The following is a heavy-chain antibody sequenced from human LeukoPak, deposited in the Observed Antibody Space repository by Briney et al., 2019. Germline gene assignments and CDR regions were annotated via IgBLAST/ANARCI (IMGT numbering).Heavy chain of an antibody. CDR2: ISSSSSYI. CDR3: ARDYGDYVSHYYYGMDV. J-gene: IGHJ6*02. D-gene: IGHD4-17*01. CDR1: GFTFSSYS. V-gene: IGHV3-21*01. Sequence: GGSLRLSCAASGFTFSSYSMNWVRQAPGKGLEWVSSISSSSSYIYYADSVKGRFTISRDNAKNSLYLQMNSLRAEDTAVYYCARDYGDYVSHYYYGMDVWGQGTTVTVSS.